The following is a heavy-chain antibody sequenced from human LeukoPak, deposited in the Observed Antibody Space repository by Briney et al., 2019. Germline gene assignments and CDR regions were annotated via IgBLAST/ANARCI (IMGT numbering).Heavy chain of an antibody. CDR1: GAPIRTYY. J-gene: IGHJ4*02. D-gene: IGHD3-22*01. Sequence: SETLSLTCTVSGAPIRTYYWDWIRQAPGKGLEWIGCISDSGTTYYNPSLKSRVTISLDTSKNHFSLKLTSVTAADTAVYFCTKGYYEPFDYWRQGMMVTVSS. CDR2: ISDSGTT. CDR3: TKGYYEPFDY. V-gene: IGHV4-59*01.